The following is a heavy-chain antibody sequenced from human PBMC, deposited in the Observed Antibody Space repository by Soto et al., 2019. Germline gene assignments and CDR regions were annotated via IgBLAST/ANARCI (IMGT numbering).Heavy chain of an antibody. CDR3: ARVLYGSSSWTNYYYYGMDV. CDR1: GFTFSDYY. Sequence: PGESLKISCAASGFTFSDYYMSWIRQAPGKGLEWVSYISSSSSYTNYADSVKGRFTISRDNAKNSLYLQMNSLRAEDTAVYYCARVLYGSSSWTNYYYYGMDVWGKGTTVTVSS. J-gene: IGHJ6*04. CDR2: ISSSSSYT. V-gene: IGHV3-11*05. D-gene: IGHD6-13*01.